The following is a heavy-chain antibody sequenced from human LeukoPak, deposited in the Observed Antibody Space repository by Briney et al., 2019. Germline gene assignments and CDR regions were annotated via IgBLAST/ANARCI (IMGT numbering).Heavy chain of an antibody. CDR3: ARVILSSSWYSNWFDP. CDR2: ISSSGSTI. CDR1: GFTFGDYA. V-gene: IGHV3-48*03. J-gene: IGHJ5*02. D-gene: IGHD6-13*01. Sequence: GGSLRLSCTASGFTFGDYAMSWVRQTPGKGLEWVSYISSSGSTIYYADSVKGRFTISRDNAKNSLYLQMNSLRAEDTAVYYCARVILSSSWYSNWFDPWGQGTLVTVSS.